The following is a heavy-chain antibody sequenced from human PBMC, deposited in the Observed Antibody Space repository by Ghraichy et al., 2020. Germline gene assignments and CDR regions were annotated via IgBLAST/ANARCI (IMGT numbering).Heavy chain of an antibody. J-gene: IGHJ4*02. CDR2: INHSGST. D-gene: IGHD6-6*01. CDR3: ARLRYSSSGNY. CDR1: GGSFSGYY. Sequence: SETLSLTCAVYGGSFSGYYWSWIRQPPGKGLEWIGEINHSGSTNYNPSLKSRVTISVDTSKNQFSLKLSSVTAADTAVYYCARLRYSSSGNYWGQGTLVTVSS. V-gene: IGHV4-34*01.